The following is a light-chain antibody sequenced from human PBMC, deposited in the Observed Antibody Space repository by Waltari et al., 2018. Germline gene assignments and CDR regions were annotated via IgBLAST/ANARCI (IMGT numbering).Light chain of an antibody. Sequence: DIHMTQSPSSLSASVGDRVTITCRASQRISDYLNWYQQKPGKVPKLLISATSTLQSGAPSSFLGSGSETDFTLTITSLQPEDVATYYCQQSYSSAPITFGSGTKVEIK. CDR1: QRISDY. CDR2: ATS. CDR3: QQSYSSAPIT. V-gene: IGKV1-39*01. J-gene: IGKJ4*01.